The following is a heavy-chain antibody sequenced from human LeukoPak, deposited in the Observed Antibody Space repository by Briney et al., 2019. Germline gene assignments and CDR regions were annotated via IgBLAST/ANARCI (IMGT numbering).Heavy chain of an antibody. D-gene: IGHD3-10*01. V-gene: IGHV4-4*07. CDR2: IYTSGST. J-gene: IGHJ4*02. CDR1: GGSISSYY. CDR3: ARGKYYYGLGSYYPFDY. Sequence: SETLSLTCTVSGGSISSYYWSWIRQPAGKGLEWIGRIYTSGSTNYNPSLKSRVTMSVDTSKNQFSLKLSSVTAADTAVYYCARGKYYYGLGSYYPFDYWGQGTLVTVSS.